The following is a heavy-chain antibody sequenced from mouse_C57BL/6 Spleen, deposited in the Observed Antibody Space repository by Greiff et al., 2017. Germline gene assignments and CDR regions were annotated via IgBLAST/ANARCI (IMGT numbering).Heavy chain of an antibody. CDR3: ARETYCYDDGPYDALDY. CDR1: GYTFTSYW. CDR2: IHPNSGST. J-gene: IGHJ4*01. Sequence: VQLQQPGAELVKPGASVKLSCKASGYTFTSYWMHWVKQRPGQGLEWIGMIHPNSGSTNYNEKFKSKATLTVDKSSSTAYMQLSSLTSEDSAVYYCARETYCYDDGPYDALDYWGQGTSVTVSS. D-gene: IGHD2-12*01. V-gene: IGHV1-64*01.